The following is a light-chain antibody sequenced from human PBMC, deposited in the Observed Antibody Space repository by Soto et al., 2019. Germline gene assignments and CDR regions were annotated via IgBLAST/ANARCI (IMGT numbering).Light chain of an antibody. CDR2: KAS. Sequence: DIQMTQSPSTLSASVGDRVTITCRASQSISSWLAWYQQKPGKAPKIRIYKASSLESGVPTRFSGSGSGTEITLTISSLQTDDFATYCCQQYNSFPLTFGQGTRLEIK. CDR1: QSISSW. CDR3: QQYNSFPLT. J-gene: IGKJ5*01. V-gene: IGKV1-5*03.